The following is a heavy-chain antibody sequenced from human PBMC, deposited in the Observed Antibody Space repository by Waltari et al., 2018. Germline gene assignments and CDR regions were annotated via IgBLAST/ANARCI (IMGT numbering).Heavy chain of an antibody. Sequence: QAQLVQSGSEVKKPGAPVRVSCKPSGYIFSNYALHWVRQAPGQGLEWMGGINAGNGYTQYSQKFHGRVTITRDTSASTAYMEMGSLRSEDTAVFYCARSRADLIDVDYGMDVWGQGTTVTVSS. CDR1: GYIFSNYA. D-gene: IGHD3-10*02. J-gene: IGHJ6*02. V-gene: IGHV1-3*01. CDR3: ARSRADLIDVDYGMDV. CDR2: INAGNGYT.